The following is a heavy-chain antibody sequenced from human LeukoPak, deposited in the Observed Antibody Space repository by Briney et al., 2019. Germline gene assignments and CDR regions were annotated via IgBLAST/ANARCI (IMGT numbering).Heavy chain of an antibody. Sequence: GASVKVSCKASGYTFTSYAMNWVRQAPGQGLEWMGWINPNSGGTNYAQKFQGWVTMTRDTSISTAYMELSRLRSDDTAVYYCARGPPTDYCSGGSCYSGEYFDYWGQGTLVTVSS. D-gene: IGHD2-15*01. J-gene: IGHJ4*02. V-gene: IGHV1-2*04. CDR1: GYTFTSYA. CDR3: ARGPPTDYCSGGSCYSGEYFDY. CDR2: INPNSGGT.